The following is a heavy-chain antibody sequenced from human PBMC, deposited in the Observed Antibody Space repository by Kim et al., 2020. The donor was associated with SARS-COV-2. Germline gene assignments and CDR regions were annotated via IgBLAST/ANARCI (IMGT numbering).Heavy chain of an antibody. CDR3: ASTSVLITMVRGVISDRTDDAFDI. Sequence: ASVKVSCKASGYTFTGYYMHWVRQAPGQGLEWMGWINPNSGGTNYAQKFQGRVTMTRDTSISTAYMELSRLRSDDTAVYYCASTSVLITMVRGVISDRTDDAFDIWGQGTMVTVSS. J-gene: IGHJ3*02. CDR2: INPNSGGT. D-gene: IGHD3-10*01. V-gene: IGHV1-2*02. CDR1: GYTFTGYY.